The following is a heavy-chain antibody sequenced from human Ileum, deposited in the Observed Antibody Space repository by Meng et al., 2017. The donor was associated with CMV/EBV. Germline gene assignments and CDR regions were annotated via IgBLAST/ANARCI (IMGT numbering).Heavy chain of an antibody. J-gene: IGHJ6*02. D-gene: IGHD2-2*02. CDR3: ARDSIVVVPAAILLGMDV. V-gene: IGHV3-48*04. Sequence: GESLKISCAASGFIFSSYSMNWVRQAPGKGLEWVSYISSSSSTIYYADSVKGRFTISRDNAKNSLYLQMNSLRAEEKAVYYCARDSIVVVPAAILLGMDVWGQGTTVTVSS. CDR2: ISSSSSTI. CDR1: GFIFSSYS.